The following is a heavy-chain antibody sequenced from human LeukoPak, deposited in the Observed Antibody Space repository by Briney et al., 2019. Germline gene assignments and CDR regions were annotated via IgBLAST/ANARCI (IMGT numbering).Heavy chain of an antibody. CDR2: IYYSGST. CDR3: ARLVAYCSGGSCHDSYYYYYGMDV. D-gene: IGHD2-15*01. V-gene: IGHV4-59*01. Sequence: SETLSLTCTVSGGSISSYYWSCIRQPPGKGLEWIGYIYYSGSTNYNPSLKSRVTISVDTSKNQFSLKLSSVTAADTAVYYCARLVAYCSGGSCHDSYYYYYGMDVWGQGTTVTVSS. J-gene: IGHJ6*02. CDR1: GGSISSYY.